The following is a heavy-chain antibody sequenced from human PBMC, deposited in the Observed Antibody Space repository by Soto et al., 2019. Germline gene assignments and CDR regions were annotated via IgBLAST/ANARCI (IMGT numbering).Heavy chain of an antibody. CDR2: IYYSGST. CDR3: ARVKLGYCISTSCYHDY. J-gene: IGHJ4*02. CDR1: GGSSSSYY. D-gene: IGHD2-2*01. V-gene: IGHV4-59*08. Sequence: PSETLPHTCTVSGGSSSSYYWSWIRQPTGKGLEWIGYIYYSGSTNYNPSLKSRVTISVDTSKNQFSLKLSSVTAADTAVYYCARVKLGYCISTSCYHDYWGQGTLVTVSS.